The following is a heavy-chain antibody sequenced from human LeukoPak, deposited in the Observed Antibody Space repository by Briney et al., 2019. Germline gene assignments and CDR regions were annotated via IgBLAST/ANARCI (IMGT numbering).Heavy chain of an antibody. Sequence: GGSLRLSCTASGFIFSGSWMAWIRQAPGKGLEWVAIIKKDGSEKYYVDSMKGRFTISGDNAKNSLFLQMNSLRAVDTAIYYCTTDTWYSAGHWGQGTLVTVSS. CDR3: TTDTWYSAGH. J-gene: IGHJ4*02. V-gene: IGHV3-7*03. D-gene: IGHD2-15*01. CDR1: GFIFSGSW. CDR2: IKKDGSEK.